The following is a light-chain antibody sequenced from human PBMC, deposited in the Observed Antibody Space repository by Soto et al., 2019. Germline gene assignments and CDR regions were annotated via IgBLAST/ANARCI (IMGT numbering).Light chain of an antibody. Sequence: DIQMAQSPSSLSASVGDRVSFTCRASHYISICLAWYQQRPGKAPSLLITDASNLESGVPPRFNGSRSETEFTLTIRSLQPDDFATYYCQQYNSWPWTFGLGTKVDIK. CDR2: DAS. J-gene: IGKJ1*01. CDR3: QQYNSWPWT. V-gene: IGKV1-5*01. CDR1: HYISIC.